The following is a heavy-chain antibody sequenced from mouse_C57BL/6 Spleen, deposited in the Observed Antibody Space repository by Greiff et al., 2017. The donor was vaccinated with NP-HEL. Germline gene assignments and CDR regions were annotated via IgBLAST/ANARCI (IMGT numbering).Heavy chain of an antibody. CDR1: GFTFSSYA. CDR3: ARDGTDDYAWFAY. D-gene: IGHD2-4*01. V-gene: IGHV5-4*01. Sequence: VQLKQSGGGLVKPGGSLKLSCAASGFTFSSYAMSWVRQTPEKRLEWVATISDGGSYTYYPDNVKGRFTISRDNAKNNLYLQMSHLKSEDTAMYYCARDGTDDYAWFAYWGQGTLVTVSA. J-gene: IGHJ3*01. CDR2: ISDGGSYT.